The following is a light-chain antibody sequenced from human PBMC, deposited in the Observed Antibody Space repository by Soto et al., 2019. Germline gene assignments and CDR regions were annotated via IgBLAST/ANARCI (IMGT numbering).Light chain of an antibody. J-gene: IGKJ5*01. Sequence: DIQMTQSPSSLSASVGDRVTITCQASQDITNYLNWYQRKPGKPPKLLINDAYNLETGVPSRFSGSGSGTHFSFTINSLQPEDFATYYCQQYDDLPITFGLGTRLEIK. V-gene: IGKV1-33*01. CDR3: QQYDDLPIT. CDR1: QDITNY. CDR2: DAY.